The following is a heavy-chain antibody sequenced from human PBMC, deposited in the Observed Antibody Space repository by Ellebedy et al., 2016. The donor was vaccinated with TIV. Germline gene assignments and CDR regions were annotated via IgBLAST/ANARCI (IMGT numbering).Heavy chain of an antibody. J-gene: IGHJ4*02. Sequence: GESLKISCAASGFTFGDYWMTWVRQAPGKGLEWVANINPDGSEKYYVESVKGRFIISRDNAKITLYLQMNNLRAEDTAMYYCAKLYGSTWYDDCWGQGTLVTVSS. D-gene: IGHD6-13*01. V-gene: IGHV3-7*03. CDR3: AKLYGSTWYDDC. CDR1: GFTFGDYW. CDR2: INPDGSEK.